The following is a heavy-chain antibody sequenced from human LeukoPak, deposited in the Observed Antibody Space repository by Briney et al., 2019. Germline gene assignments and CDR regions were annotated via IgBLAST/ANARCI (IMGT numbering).Heavy chain of an antibody. CDR1: GFTFSNAW. D-gene: IGHD5-12*01. V-gene: IGHV3-15*01. Sequence: GGSLRLSCAASGFTFSNAWMSWVRQAPGKGLEWVGRIKSKTDGGTTDYAAPVKGRFTISRDDSKNTLYLQMTSLKTEDTAVYYRTTENIVATIGDFWGQGTLVTVSS. J-gene: IGHJ4*02. CDR2: IKSKTDGGTT. CDR3: TTENIVATIGDF.